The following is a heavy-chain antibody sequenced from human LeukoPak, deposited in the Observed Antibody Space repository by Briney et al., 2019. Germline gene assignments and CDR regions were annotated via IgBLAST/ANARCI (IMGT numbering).Heavy chain of an antibody. CDR1: GGSIINYY. CDR3: AREGSGYDYPHFDY. D-gene: IGHD5-12*01. Sequence: SETLSLTCTVSGGSIINYYWSWIRQPPGKGPEWIGYIYYSGSTNYNPSLKSRVTISVDTSKNQFSLKLSSVTAADTAVYYCAREGSGYDYPHFDYWGQGTLVTVSS. J-gene: IGHJ4*02. CDR2: IYYSGST. V-gene: IGHV4-59*12.